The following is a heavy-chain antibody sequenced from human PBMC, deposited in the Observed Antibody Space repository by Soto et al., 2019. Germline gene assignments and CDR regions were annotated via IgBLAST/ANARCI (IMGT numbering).Heavy chain of an antibody. CDR2: IDEDGGEE. Sequence: PGGSLRLSCAESGFTFSAYSMSWVRQAPGKGLEWVANIDEDGGEEYYVDSVKGRFTISRDNAKNSLYLQMNSLRADDTAVYYCARSGFSYVYEQGEVYFDYWGQGTLVTVSS. J-gene: IGHJ4*02. D-gene: IGHD5-18*01. CDR3: ARSGFSYVYEQGEVYFDY. V-gene: IGHV3-7*03. CDR1: GFTFSAYS.